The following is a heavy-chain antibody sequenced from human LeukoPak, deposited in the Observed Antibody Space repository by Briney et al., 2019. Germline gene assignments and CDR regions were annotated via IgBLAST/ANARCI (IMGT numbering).Heavy chain of an antibody. V-gene: IGHV3-23*01. Sequence: GGSLRLSCAASGFTFSSYAMSWVRRAPGKGLEWVSAISGSGGSTYYADSVKGRFTISRDNSKNTLYLQMNSLRAEDTAVYYCARRTTVTTMAFDYWGQGTLVTVSS. D-gene: IGHD4-17*01. CDR1: GFTFSSYA. CDR3: ARRTTVTTMAFDY. CDR2: ISGSGGST. J-gene: IGHJ4*02.